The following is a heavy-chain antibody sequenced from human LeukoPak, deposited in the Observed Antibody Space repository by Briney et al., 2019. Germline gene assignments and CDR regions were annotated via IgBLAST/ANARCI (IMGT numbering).Heavy chain of an antibody. V-gene: IGHV3-13*01. J-gene: IGHJ4*02. CDR3: VRQQTSHGNFDY. CDR1: GFTFSNHA. CDR2: IGTAGDT. Sequence: GGSLRLSCAGSGFTFSNHAMHWVRQATGKGLEWVSAIGTAGDTFYPGSVKGRFTISRENAKNSLSLQMNSLRAEDTAVYYCVRQQTSHGNFDYWGQGTLVTVSS. D-gene: IGHD1-26*01.